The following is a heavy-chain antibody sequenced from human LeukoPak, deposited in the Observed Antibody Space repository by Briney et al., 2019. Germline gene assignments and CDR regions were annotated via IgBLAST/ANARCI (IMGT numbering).Heavy chain of an antibody. CDR1: GFSISSGGYY. CDR2: IYYSGST. D-gene: IGHD5-24*01. V-gene: IGHV4-31*03. CDR3: ARDPPPEDGNNAFDI. Sequence: PSQTLSLTCTVSGFSISSGGYYWSWIRQHPGKGLEWIGYIYYSGSTYYNPSLKSRVTISVDTSKNQFSLKLSSVTAADTAVYYCARDPPPEDGNNAFDIWGQGTMVTVSS. J-gene: IGHJ3*02.